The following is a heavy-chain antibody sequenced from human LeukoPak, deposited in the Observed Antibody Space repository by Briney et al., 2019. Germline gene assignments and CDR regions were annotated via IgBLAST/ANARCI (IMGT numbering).Heavy chain of an antibody. D-gene: IGHD3-22*01. CDR3: ARETKHSSGHFRLGAYAFDI. J-gene: IGHJ3*02. CDR1: GGSISSSSYY. V-gene: IGHV4-39*07. CDR2: IYYSGST. Sequence: PSETLSLTCTVSGGSISSSSYYWVWIPQPPGKGLEWIGSIYYSGSTSYDPSLKSRITISLDTSKNQFSLRLNSVTAADTAMYYCARETKHSSGHFRLGAYAFDIWGQGTMVTVSS.